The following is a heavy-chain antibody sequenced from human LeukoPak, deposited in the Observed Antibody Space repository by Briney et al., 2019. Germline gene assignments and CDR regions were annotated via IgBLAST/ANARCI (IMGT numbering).Heavy chain of an antibody. CDR2: TYYRSKWYN. CDR1: GDSVSTNSAA. Sequence: SQTLSLTCAISGDSVSTNSAAWNWIRQSPSRGLEWLGRTYYRSKWYNDYAVSVKSRISINPDTSKNQFSLQLNSVTPEDTAVYYCAKDREIVVVPAALGAAFDYWGQGTLVTVSS. D-gene: IGHD2-2*01. V-gene: IGHV6-1*01. CDR3: AKDREIVVVPAALGAAFDY. J-gene: IGHJ4*02.